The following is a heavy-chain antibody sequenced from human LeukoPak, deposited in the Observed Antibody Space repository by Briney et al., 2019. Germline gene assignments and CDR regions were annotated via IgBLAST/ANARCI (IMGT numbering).Heavy chain of an antibody. J-gene: IGHJ4*02. D-gene: IGHD7-27*01. V-gene: IGHV1-69*16. CDR3: ARVNWGPYYFDY. Sequence: GSSVKVSCKASGGTFSSYTISWVRQAPGRGLEWMGRIIPTLGIANYAQKFQGRVTITTDESTSTAYMELSSLRSEDTAVYYCARVNWGPYYFDYWGQGTLVTVSS. CDR1: GGTFSSYT. CDR2: IIPTLGIA.